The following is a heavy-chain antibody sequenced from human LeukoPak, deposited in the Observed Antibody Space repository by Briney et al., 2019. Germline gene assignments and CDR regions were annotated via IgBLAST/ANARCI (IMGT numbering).Heavy chain of an antibody. D-gene: IGHD3-10*02. CDR1: GFTCSSYG. CDR2: IWYDGSNK. J-gene: IGHJ6*02. V-gene: IGHV3-33*01. Sequence: GGSLRLSCAASGFTCSSYGIHWVRQAPGKGLEWVAVIWYDGSNKYYADSVKGRFTISRDNSKNTLYLQMNSLRAEDTAVYYCARVGVRGDYYYGMDVWGQGTTVTVSS. CDR3: ARVGVRGDYYYGMDV.